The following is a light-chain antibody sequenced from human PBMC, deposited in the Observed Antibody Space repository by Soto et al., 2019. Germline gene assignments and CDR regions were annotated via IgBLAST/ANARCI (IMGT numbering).Light chain of an antibody. J-gene: IGKJ1*01. Sequence: EILLTQSPATLSVSPGERATLSCRASQSVSNNLAWYQQKPGQAPRLLIYGASTRATGIPARFSGSGSGTEFTLTISSLQSEDFAIYYCQQYNNWPPWTFGRGTKVDIK. V-gene: IGKV3-15*01. CDR2: GAS. CDR1: QSVSNN. CDR3: QQYNNWPPWT.